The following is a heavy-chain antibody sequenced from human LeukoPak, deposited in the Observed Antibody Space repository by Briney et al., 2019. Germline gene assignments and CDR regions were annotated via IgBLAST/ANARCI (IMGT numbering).Heavy chain of an antibody. Sequence: SGGSLRLSCAASGFTFSNAWMSWVRQAPGKGLEWVGRIKSKTDGGTTDYAAPVKGRFTISRDDSKNTLYLQMNSLKTEDTAVYYCTTVDITMVRGVIWYYYYYYMDVWGKGTTVTISS. CDR2: IKSKTDGGTT. V-gene: IGHV3-15*01. CDR3: TTVDITMVRGVIWYYYYYYMDV. D-gene: IGHD3-10*01. CDR1: GFTFSNAW. J-gene: IGHJ6*03.